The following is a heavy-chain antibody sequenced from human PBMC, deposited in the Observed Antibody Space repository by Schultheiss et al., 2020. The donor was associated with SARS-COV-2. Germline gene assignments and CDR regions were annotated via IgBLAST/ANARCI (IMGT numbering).Heavy chain of an antibody. CDR3: ARVPGYYGMDV. Sequence: YWIAWVRQMPGKGLEYIGHIYNSGSPAYNPSLKSRVAISKDTSKNQVSLKLTSVTAADTAVYYCARVPGYYGMDVWGQGTTVTVSS. V-gene: IGHV4-31*02. CDR1: Y. CDR2: IYNSGSP. J-gene: IGHJ6*02. D-gene: IGHD1-1*01.